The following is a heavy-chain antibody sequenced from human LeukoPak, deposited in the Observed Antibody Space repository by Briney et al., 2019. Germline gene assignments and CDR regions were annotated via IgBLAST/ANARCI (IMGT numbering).Heavy chain of an antibody. V-gene: IGHV1-2*02. J-gene: IGHJ5*02. Sequence: GASVKVSCKASGYTFTGYYMHWVRQAPGQGLEWMGWINPNSGGTNYAQKFQGRVTMTRDTSISTAYMELSRLRSDDTAVYYCAGEGYCSSTSCSSGSYNWFDPWGQGTLVTVSS. CDR2: INPNSGGT. CDR3: AGEGYCSSTSCSSGSYNWFDP. CDR1: GYTFTGYY. D-gene: IGHD2-2*01.